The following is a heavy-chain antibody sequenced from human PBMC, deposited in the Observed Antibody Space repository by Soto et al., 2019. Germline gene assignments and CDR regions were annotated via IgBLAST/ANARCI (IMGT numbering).Heavy chain of an antibody. CDR1: GYTFTSYG. CDR3: ARAGYSSGWYSGGKYFQH. J-gene: IGHJ1*01. V-gene: IGHV1-18*01. D-gene: IGHD6-19*01. Sequence: ASVKVSCEASGYTFTSYGISCVRQAPGQGLEWMGWISAYNGNTNYAQKLQGRVTMTTDTSTSTAYMELRSLRSDDTAVYYCARAGYSSGWYSGGKYFQHWGQGTLVTVSS. CDR2: ISAYNGNT.